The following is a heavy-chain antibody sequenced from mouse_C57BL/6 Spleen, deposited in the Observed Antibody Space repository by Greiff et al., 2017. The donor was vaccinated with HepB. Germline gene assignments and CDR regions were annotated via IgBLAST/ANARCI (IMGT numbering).Heavy chain of an antibody. V-gene: IGHV5-9-1*02. CDR1: GFTFSSYA. Sequence: DVMLVESGEGLVKPGGSLKLSCAASGFTFSSYAMSWVRQTPEKRLEWVAYISSGGDYIYYADTVKGRFTISRDNARNTLYLQMSSLKSEDTAMYYCTRGGTYFDYWCQGTTLTVSS. CDR2: ISSGGDYI. J-gene: IGHJ2*01. D-gene: IGHD3-3*01. CDR3: TRGGTYFDY.